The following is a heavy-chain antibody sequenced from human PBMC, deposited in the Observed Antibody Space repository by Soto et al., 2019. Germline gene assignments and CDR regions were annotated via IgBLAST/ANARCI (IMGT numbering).Heavy chain of an antibody. D-gene: IGHD3-10*01. V-gene: IGHV4-39*01. CDR3: ARTTYYYGSGSPPYYYYDMDV. CDR2: IYYSGST. J-gene: IGHJ6*02. CDR1: GGSISSSSYY. Sequence: SETLSLTCTVSGGSISSSSYYWGWIRQPPGKGLEWIGSIYYSGSTYYNPSLKSRVTISVDTSKNQCSLKLSSVTAADTAVYYCARTTYYYGSGSPPYYYYDMDVWGQGTTVTVSS.